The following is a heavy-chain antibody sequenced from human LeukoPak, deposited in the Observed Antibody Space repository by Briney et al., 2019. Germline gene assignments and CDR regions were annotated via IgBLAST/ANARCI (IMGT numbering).Heavy chain of an antibody. D-gene: IGHD2-2*02. V-gene: IGHV1-8*01. CDR2: MNPNSGNT. Sequence: ASVKVSCKASGYTFTSYDINWVRQATGQGLEWMGWMNPNSGNTGYAQKFQGRVTMTRDMSTSTVYMELSSLRSEDTAVYYCASSRAVGYCSSTSCYRDNWFDPWGQGTLVTVSS. CDR3: ASSRAVGYCSSTSCYRDNWFDP. CDR1: GYTFTSYD. J-gene: IGHJ5*02.